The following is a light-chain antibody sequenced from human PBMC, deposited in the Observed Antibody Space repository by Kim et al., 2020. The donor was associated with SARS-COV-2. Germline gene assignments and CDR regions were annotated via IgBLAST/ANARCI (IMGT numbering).Light chain of an antibody. CDR3: QQYDIWPPIT. V-gene: IGKV3-15*01. CDR1: QSVSIN. Sequence: VSPGERATLSCRASQSVSINLAWYQHKPGQAPRLLIYGASTRATGVPARFSGSGSGTEFTLTISSLQSEDFAVYYCQQYDIWPPITFGQGTRLEIK. CDR2: GAS. J-gene: IGKJ5*01.